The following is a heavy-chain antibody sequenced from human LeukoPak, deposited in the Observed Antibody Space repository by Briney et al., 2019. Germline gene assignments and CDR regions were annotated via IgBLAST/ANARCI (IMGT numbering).Heavy chain of an antibody. V-gene: IGHV3-7*03. CDR3: ARSNLWFGESALDY. CDR2: IKQDGSEK. D-gene: IGHD3-10*01. J-gene: IGHJ4*02. CDR1: GFTFSSYW. Sequence: GGSLRLSCAASGFTFSSYWMSWVRQAPGKGLEWVANIKQDGSEKYYVDSVKGRFTISRDNAKNSLYLQMNSLRAEDTAVYYCARSNLWFGESALDYWGQGTLVTVSS.